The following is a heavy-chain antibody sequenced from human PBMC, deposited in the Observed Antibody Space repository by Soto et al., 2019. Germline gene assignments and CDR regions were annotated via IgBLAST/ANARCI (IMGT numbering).Heavy chain of an antibody. CDR2: INHAGST. J-gene: IGHJ6*04. Sequence: QVQLRQWGAGFLKPSETLSLTCGIYGGSFSANYWSWIRQSPGKGLEWLGEINHAGSTDYNPSLKSRVTISADTSKNQFSLNLTSVTAADTAVYYCATGGLFSVWGKGTPVTVSS. D-gene: IGHD3-3*01. CDR1: GGSFSANY. CDR3: ATGGLFSV. V-gene: IGHV4-34*01.